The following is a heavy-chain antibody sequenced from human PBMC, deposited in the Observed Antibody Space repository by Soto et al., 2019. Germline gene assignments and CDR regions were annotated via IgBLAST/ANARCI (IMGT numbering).Heavy chain of an antibody. J-gene: IGHJ4*02. Sequence: QVQLVQSGAEVKKPGASVKVSCKASGYTFISYGIIWVRLAPGQGPEWVGWMSAFTGKADYAQVFQDRVTMTTDTSTSTAYMELRSLRSDDTAVYYCARDQRYYGSGYYYSDSWGQGTLVTVSS. CDR2: MSAFTGKA. V-gene: IGHV1-18*04. CDR1: GYTFISYG. D-gene: IGHD3-10*01. CDR3: ARDQRYYGSGYYYSDS.